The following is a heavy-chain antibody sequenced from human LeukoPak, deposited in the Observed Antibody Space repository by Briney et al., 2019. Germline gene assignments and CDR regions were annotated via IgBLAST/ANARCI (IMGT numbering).Heavy chain of an antibody. Sequence: SETLSLTCTVSGGSISSGGYYWSWIRQPPGKGLEWIGYIYHSGSTYYNPSLKSRVTISVDTSKNQFSLKLSSVTAADTAVYYCARGDFWSGYFTFDYWGQGTLVTVSS. CDR3: ARGDFWSGYFTFDY. V-gene: IGHV4-30-2*02. CDR1: GGSISSGGYY. J-gene: IGHJ4*02. D-gene: IGHD3-3*01. CDR2: IYHSGST.